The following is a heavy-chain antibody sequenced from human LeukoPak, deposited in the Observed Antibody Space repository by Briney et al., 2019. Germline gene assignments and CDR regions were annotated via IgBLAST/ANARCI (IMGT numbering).Heavy chain of an antibody. Sequence: GGSLRLSCAASGFTVSSNYMSWVRQAPGKGLVWVSRINTDGSSTSYADSVKGRFTISRDNSKNTVSLQMNSLRVEDTAVYYCTRDHITSWQIDFWGQGTMVTVSS. CDR1: GFTVSSNY. D-gene: IGHD2-2*01. CDR2: INTDGSST. J-gene: IGHJ4*02. CDR3: TRDHITSWQIDF. V-gene: IGHV3-74*01.